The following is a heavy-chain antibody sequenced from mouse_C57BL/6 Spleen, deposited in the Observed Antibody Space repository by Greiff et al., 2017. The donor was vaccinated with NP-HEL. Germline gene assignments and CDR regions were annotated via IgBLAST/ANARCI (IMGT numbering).Heavy chain of an antibody. Sequence: ESGPGLVKPSQSLSLTCSVTGYSITSGYYWNWIRQSPGNKLEWMGYISYDGSNNYNPSLKNRISITRDTSKNQFFLKLNSVTTEDTATYYCAHYYGSRDWYFDVWGTGTTVTVSS. CDR1: GYSITSGYY. CDR3: AHYYGSRDWYFDV. D-gene: IGHD1-1*01. J-gene: IGHJ1*03. V-gene: IGHV3-6*01. CDR2: ISYDGSN.